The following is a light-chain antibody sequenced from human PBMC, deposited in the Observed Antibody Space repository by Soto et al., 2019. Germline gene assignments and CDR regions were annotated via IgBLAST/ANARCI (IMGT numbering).Light chain of an antibody. Sequence: QSALTQDATVSGSPGQSITISCTGTSSDVGGYNYVSWYQQHPGKAPKVMIYEVSNRPSGVSNRFSGSKSGNTASLTISGLQAEDEADYYCSSYTRSSTWVFGGGTKVTVL. J-gene: IGLJ3*02. CDR1: SSDVGGYNY. V-gene: IGLV2-14*01. CDR2: EVS. CDR3: SSYTRSSTWV.